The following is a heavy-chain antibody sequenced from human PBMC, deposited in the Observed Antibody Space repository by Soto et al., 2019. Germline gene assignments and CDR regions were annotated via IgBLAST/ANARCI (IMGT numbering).Heavy chain of an antibody. J-gene: IGHJ4*02. CDR2: IIPILGIA. Sequence: GASVKVSCKASGYTFRYFGISWVRQAPGQGLEWMGRIIPILGIANYAQKFQGRVTITADKSTSTAYIELSSLRSEDTAVYYCASKGYCSSTSCPDYWGQGTLVTVSS. CDR3: ASKGYCSSTSCPDY. CDR1: GYTFRYFG. D-gene: IGHD2-2*01. V-gene: IGHV1-69*04.